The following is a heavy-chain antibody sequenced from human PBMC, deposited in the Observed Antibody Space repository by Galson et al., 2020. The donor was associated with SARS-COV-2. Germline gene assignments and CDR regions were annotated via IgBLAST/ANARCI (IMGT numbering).Heavy chain of an antibody. J-gene: IGHJ6*02. CDR1: GFTFSSYA. V-gene: IGHV3-30-3*01. D-gene: IGHD2-8*01. CDR3: ARDLLMVNPYYYYYGMDV. CDR2: ISYDGSNK. Sequence: PGWSLILSCAASGFTFSSYAMHWVRQAPGKGLEWVAVISYDGSNKYYADSVKGRFTISRDNSKNTLYLQMNSLRAEDTAVYYCARDLLMVNPYYYYYGMDVGGQGTTVTVSS.